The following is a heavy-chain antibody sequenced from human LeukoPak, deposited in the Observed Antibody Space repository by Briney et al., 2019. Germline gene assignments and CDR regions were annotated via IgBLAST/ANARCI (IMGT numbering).Heavy chain of an antibody. V-gene: IGHV3-21*01. CDR2: ISSSSSYI. CDR3: ARDLGYYDSSGYDY. CDR1: GFTFSSYS. D-gene: IGHD3-22*01. Sequence: GGSLRLSCAASGFTFSSYSMNWVRQAPGKGLEGVSSISSSSSYIYYADSVKGRFTISRDNAKNSLYLQMNSLRAEDTAVYYCARDLGYYDSSGYDYWDQGTLITVSS. J-gene: IGHJ4*02.